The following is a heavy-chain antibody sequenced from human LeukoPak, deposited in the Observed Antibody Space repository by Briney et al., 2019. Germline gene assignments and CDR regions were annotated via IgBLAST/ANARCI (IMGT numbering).Heavy chain of an antibody. CDR1: GFTFDDYA. D-gene: IGHD6-13*01. J-gene: IGHJ4*02. Sequence: PGGSLRLSCAASGFTFDDYAMHWVRQAPGKGLEWVSGISWNSGSIGYADSVKGRFTISRDNAKNSLYLQMNSLRAEDTALYYCAKEAPGSAFDYWGQGTLVTVSS. CDR3: AKEAPGSAFDY. V-gene: IGHV3-9*01. CDR2: ISWNSGSI.